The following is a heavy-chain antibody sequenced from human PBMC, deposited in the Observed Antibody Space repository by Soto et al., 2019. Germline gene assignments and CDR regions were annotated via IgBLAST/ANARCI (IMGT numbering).Heavy chain of an antibody. CDR1: GFTFSSYS. D-gene: IGHD3-22*01. CDR2: ISSSSSYI. J-gene: IGHJ3*02. CDR3: ARAKYYYDSSGYYDHPDAFDI. Sequence: GGSLRLSCAASGFTFSSYSMNWVRQAPGKGLEWVPSISSSSSYIYYADSVKGRFTISRDNAKNSLYLQMNSLRAEDTAVYYCARAKYYYDSSGYYDHPDAFDIWGQGTMVTVSS. V-gene: IGHV3-21*01.